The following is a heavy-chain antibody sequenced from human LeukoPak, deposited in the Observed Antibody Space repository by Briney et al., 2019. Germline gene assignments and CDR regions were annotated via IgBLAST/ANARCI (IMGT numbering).Heavy chain of an antibody. D-gene: IGHD3-10*01. V-gene: IGHV6-1*01. CDR2: TYYRSKWFN. J-gene: IGHJ4*02. Sequence: SQTLSLTCAIFGDSVSSNSAAWSWIRQSPSRGLEWLGRTYYRSKWFNEYAVSVKSRITINPDTSKNQFSLQLKSLTPDDTAVYYCARFRAQMVAFEYWGQGILVTVSS. CDR3: ARFRAQMVAFEY. CDR1: GDSVSSNSAA.